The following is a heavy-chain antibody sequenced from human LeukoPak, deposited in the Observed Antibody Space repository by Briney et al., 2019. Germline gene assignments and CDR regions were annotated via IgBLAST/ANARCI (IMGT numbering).Heavy chain of an antibody. V-gene: IGHV4-38-2*02. J-gene: IGHJ4*02. CDR3: ARDRSRGYFDY. CDR1: GYSISSGYY. CDR2: IYHSGST. D-gene: IGHD3-10*01. Sequence: SETLSLTCTVSGYSISSGYYWGWIRQPPGKGLEWIGSIYHSGSTYYNPSLKRRVTISVDTSKNQFSLKLSSVTAADTAVYYCARDRSRGYFDYWGQGTLVTVSS.